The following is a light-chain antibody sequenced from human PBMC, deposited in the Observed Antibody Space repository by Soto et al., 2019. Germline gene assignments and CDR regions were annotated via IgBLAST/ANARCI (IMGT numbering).Light chain of an antibody. J-gene: IGKJ5*01. V-gene: IGKV1-39*01. CDR1: QSISSY. Sequence: DIQMPQSPSSLSASAGDRVTITCRASQSISSYLNWYQQKPGKAPKLLIYAASTLQTGVPSRFSGSGSGTEFTLTISSLQPEDFATYYCHQYNTYPLTFGQGTRLEI. CDR2: AAS. CDR3: HQYNTYPLT.